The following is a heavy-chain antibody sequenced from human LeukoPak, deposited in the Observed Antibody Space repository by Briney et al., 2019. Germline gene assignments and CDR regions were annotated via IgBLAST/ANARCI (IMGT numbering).Heavy chain of an antibody. CDR3: ARHLRGVIPHFDY. CDR1: GGYISSYY. J-gene: IGHJ4*02. V-gene: IGHV4-59*08. Sequence: SETLSLTCTVSGGYISSYYWSWIRQPPGKGLEWIGYMYYSGSTKYNPSLKSRVTISVDTSKNQFSLRLSSVTAADTAVYYCARHLRGVIPHFDYWGQGNLVTVSS. CDR2: MYYSGST. D-gene: IGHD3-10*01.